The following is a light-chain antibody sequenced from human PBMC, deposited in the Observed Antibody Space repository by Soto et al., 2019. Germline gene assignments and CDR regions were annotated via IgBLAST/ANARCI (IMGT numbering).Light chain of an antibody. J-gene: IGKJ1*01. Sequence: IVLTQSPGTLSLSPGERATLSCRASQSVSSSYLAWYQQKPGQAPRLLIYGASSRATGSPDRLSGTGSGTDFTLTISRLEPEDCGVYYCQQDDSSLRTFGQGTKVDIK. CDR1: QSVSSSY. CDR2: GAS. CDR3: QQDDSSLRT. V-gene: IGKV3-20*01.